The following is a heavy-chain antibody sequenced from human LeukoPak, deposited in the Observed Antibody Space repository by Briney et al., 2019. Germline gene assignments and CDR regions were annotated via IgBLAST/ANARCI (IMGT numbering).Heavy chain of an antibody. CDR3: ARDLYRDSLPVSWFDP. CDR2: ISDYNGNT. J-gene: IGHJ5*02. V-gene: IGHV1-18*01. Sequence: GASVKVSCKASGYTFTSYGISWVRQAPGQGGEWMGWISDYNGNTNYAQKLQRRVTMTTDTSTSTTYMELRSLRSDDTAVYYCARDLYRDSLPVSWFDPWGQGTLVTVSS. D-gene: IGHD4-11*01. CDR1: GYTFTSYG.